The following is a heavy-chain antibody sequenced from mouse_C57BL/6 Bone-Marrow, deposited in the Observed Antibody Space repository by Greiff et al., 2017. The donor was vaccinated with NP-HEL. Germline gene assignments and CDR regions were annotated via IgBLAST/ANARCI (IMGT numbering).Heavy chain of an antibody. CDR3: TRWGLKGDYSYYFDY. CDR2: IYPGNSDT. V-gene: IGHV1-5*01. Sequence: EVQLQQSGTVLARPGASVKMSCKTSGYTFTSYWMHWVKQRPGQGLEWIGAIYPGNSDTSYNQKFKGKAKLTAVTSASTAYMELSSLTNEDSAVYYCTRWGLKGDYSYYFDYWGQGTTLTVSS. D-gene: IGHD1-1*01. J-gene: IGHJ2*01. CDR1: GYTFTSYW.